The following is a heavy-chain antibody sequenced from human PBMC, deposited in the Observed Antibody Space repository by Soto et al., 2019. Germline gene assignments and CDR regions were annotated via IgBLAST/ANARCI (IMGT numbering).Heavy chain of an antibody. CDR3: ARGFWGPTTAAGDFNWFDP. Sequence: SETLSLTCTVSGGSINSYYWSWIRQPPGKGLEWIGYIYYSGSTNYNPSLKSRVTISVDTSKNQFSLKLSSVTAADTAVYYCARGFWGPTTAAGDFNWFDPWGQGTLVTVSS. CDR1: GGSINSYY. J-gene: IGHJ5*02. V-gene: IGHV4-59*01. D-gene: IGHD2-2*01. CDR2: IYYSGST.